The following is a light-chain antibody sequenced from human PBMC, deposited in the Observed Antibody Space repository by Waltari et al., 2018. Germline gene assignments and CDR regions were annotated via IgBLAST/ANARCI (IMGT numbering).Light chain of an antibody. V-gene: IGLV2-8*01. CDR3: SSYAGGSSLM. CDR1: STDAEGSDP. Sequence: QSALTQPPSASGSPGQSITISSTGISTDAEGSDPVFWYQQHPGNAPNPLIYEVTKRPSGVPDRFSGSKSDNTASLAVSGLQAEDEADYYCSSYAGGSSLMFGGGTKLTVL. CDR2: EVT. J-gene: IGLJ3*02.